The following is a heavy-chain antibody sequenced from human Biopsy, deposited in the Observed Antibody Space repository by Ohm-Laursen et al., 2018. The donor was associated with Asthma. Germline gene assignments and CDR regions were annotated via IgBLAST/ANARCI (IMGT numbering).Heavy chain of an antibody. D-gene: IGHD6-19*01. J-gene: IGHJ6*02. CDR3: ARCQVGYSSGWSLLLKKIYYPGMDV. CDR2: IMTVFGTT. CDR1: GGTFGNFA. Sequence: ASVKVSCNAPGGTFGNFAISWVRQAPGQGLEWLGGIMTVFGTTNYAQKFQGRVTITADESTSTAYMEVTSLRSEDTAIYYCARCQVGYSSGWSLLLKKIYYPGMDVWGQGTAVTVSS. V-gene: IGHV1-69*13.